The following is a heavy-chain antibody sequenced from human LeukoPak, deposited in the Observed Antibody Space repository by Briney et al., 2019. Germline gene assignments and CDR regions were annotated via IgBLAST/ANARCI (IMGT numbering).Heavy chain of an antibody. V-gene: IGHV4-61*01. D-gene: IGHD1-14*01. CDR1: GGSVSSGSYY. CDR2: IFYSGST. J-gene: IGHJ6*02. CDR3: ARTNYYYGMDV. Sequence: SETLSLTCTVSGGSVSSGSYYWSWIRQPPGKGLEWMGYIFYSGSTNYNPSLKSRVTISVDTSRNQFSLKLSSVTAADTAVYYCARTNYYYGMDVWGQGTTVTVSS.